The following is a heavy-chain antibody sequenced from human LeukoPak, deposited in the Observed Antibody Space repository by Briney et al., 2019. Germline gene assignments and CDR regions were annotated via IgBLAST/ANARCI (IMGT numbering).Heavy chain of an antibody. V-gene: IGHV4-4*07. Sequence: SETLSLTCTVSVGSTSGYYWGGIRHPPGKGRDGIGVIYTSGSTNYNPSLKSRVTMSVDTSKNQFSLKLSSVTAADTAVYYCARDSIGIAAAGGYYGMDVWGQGTTVTVSS. J-gene: IGHJ6*02. CDR1: VGSTSGYY. D-gene: IGHD6-13*01. CDR2: IYTSGST. CDR3: ARDSIGIAAAGGYYGMDV.